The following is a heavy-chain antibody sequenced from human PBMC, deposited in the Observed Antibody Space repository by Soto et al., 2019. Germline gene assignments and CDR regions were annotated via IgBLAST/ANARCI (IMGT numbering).Heavy chain of an antibody. CDR1: GGSFSGYF. D-gene: IGHD3-22*01. CDR3: ARPHYDSNTFYYFFDY. CDR2: IFHGGSA. Sequence: SETLSLTCAVYGGSFSGYFWSWIRQPPGKGLEWIGEIFHGGSANYGPSLKSRVTISVDTSKNQFSLELSSVTAADTAVYYCARPHYDSNTFYYFFDYWGQGTLVTVSS. J-gene: IGHJ4*02. V-gene: IGHV4-34*12.